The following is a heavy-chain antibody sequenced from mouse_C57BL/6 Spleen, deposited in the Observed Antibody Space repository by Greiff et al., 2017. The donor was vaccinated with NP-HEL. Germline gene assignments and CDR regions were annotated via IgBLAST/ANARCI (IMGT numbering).Heavy chain of an antibody. CDR3: ARRYDYGSSAFAY. Sequence: VQLQQSGAELVKPGASVKMSCKASGYTFTTYPIEWMKQNHGKSLEWIGNFHPYNDDTKYNEKFKGKATLTVETSSSKVYLELSRLTSDDSSVYDCARRYDYGSSAFAYWGQGTLVTVSA. V-gene: IGHV1-47*01. CDR1: GYTFTTYP. CDR2: FHPYNDDT. D-gene: IGHD1-1*01. J-gene: IGHJ3*01.